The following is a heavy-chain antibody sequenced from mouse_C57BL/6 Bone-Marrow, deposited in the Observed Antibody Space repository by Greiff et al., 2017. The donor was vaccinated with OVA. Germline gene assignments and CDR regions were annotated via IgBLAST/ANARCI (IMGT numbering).Heavy chain of an antibody. CDR3: ARLDSSGYAMDY. V-gene: IGHV1-82*01. CDR2: IYPGDGDT. CDR1: GYAFSSSW. Sequence: QVQLKQSGPELVKPGASVKISCKASGYAFSSSWMNWVKQRPGKGLEWIGRIYPGDGDTNYNGKFKGKATLTADKSSSTAYMQLSSLTSEDSAVYFCARLDSSGYAMDYWGQGTSVTVSS. D-gene: IGHD3-2*02. J-gene: IGHJ4*01.